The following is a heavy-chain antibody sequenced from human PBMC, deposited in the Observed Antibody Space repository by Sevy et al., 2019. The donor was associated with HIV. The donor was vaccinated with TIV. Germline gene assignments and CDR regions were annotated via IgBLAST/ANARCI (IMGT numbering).Heavy chain of an antibody. D-gene: IGHD3-3*01. CDR3: ARAIGAGAAY. V-gene: IGHV3-7*03. CDR1: GFTFSGYW. Sequence: GGSLRLSCAASGFTFSGYWMHWVRQAPGKGLEWVANINEDGKTKYYVDSVKGRFSISRDNARNPLFLQMNNLRVDDTARYFCARAIGAGAAYWGQGTLVTVSS. CDR2: INEDGKTK. J-gene: IGHJ4*02.